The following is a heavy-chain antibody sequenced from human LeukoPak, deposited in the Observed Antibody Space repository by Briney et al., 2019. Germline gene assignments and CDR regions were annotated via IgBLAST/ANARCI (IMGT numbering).Heavy chain of an antibody. CDR2: INWNGGST. Sequence: GGSLRLSCAASGFTFDDYGMSWVRQAPGKGLEWVSGINWNGGSTGYADSVKGRFTISRDNAKNSLYLQMNSLRAEDTALYHCARAPFPAAIETLGYYYYMDVWGKGTTVTISS. J-gene: IGHJ6*03. D-gene: IGHD2-2*01. CDR1: GFTFDDYG. CDR3: ARAPFPAAIETLGYYYYMDV. V-gene: IGHV3-20*01.